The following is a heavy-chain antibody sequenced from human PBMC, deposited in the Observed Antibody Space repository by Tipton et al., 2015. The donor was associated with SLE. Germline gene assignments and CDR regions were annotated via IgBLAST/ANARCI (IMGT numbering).Heavy chain of an antibody. CDR2: IYSGGST. J-gene: IGHJ4*02. CDR3: ARGGGTSSWLGD. CDR1: GFTVSSNY. V-gene: IGHV3-66*01. D-gene: IGHD6-13*01. Sequence: SLRLSCAASGFTVSSNYMSWVRQTPGKGLEWVSVIYSGGSTYYADSVKGRFTISRDNSKNTLFLQMNSLRAEDTAVYYCARGGGTSSWLGDWGQGTLVTVSS.